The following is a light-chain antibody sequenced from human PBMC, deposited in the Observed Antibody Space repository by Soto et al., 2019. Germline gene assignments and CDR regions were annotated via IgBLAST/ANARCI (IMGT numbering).Light chain of an antibody. V-gene: IGLV2-23*01. J-gene: IGLJ3*02. CDR3: CSYAGTSTWL. CDR2: EGS. Sequence: QSALTQPASVSGSPGQSITISCTGTSSDVGSYNLVSWYQQHPDKAPKLMIYEGSKRPSGVSNRFSGSKSGNTASLTISGLQAEDEADYYCCSYAGTSTWLFGGGTKLTVL. CDR1: SSDVGSYNL.